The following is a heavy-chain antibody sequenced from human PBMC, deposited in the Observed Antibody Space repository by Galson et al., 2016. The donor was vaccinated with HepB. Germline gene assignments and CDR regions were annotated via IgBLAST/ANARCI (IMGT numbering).Heavy chain of an antibody. CDR1: GFSFSPYA. CDR3: VRDHYWAFDY. D-gene: IGHD2-8*02. Sequence: SLRLSCAVSGFSFSPYAMNWVRQAPGRGLEWISYIRGVTSAIQNADSVKGRFSISRDNARNSLYLQMNSLRADDTAVYYCVRDHYWAFDYWGQGILVTVSS. CDR2: IRGVTSAI. V-gene: IGHV3-48*01. J-gene: IGHJ4*02.